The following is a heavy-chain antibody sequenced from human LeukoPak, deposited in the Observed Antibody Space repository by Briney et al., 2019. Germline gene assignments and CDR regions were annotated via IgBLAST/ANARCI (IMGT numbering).Heavy chain of an antibody. CDR2: INPSDGST. Sequence: ASVKVSCKASGYTFSIYYMHWVRQAPGQGLEWMGIINPSDGSTSYAQKFQGRVTITRDTSTSTVYMELSSLRSEDTAMYYCARIDHRSGYSLHYWGQGTLVTVSS. CDR1: GYTFSIYY. V-gene: IGHV1-46*01. CDR3: ARIDHRSGYSLHY. J-gene: IGHJ4*02. D-gene: IGHD3-22*01.